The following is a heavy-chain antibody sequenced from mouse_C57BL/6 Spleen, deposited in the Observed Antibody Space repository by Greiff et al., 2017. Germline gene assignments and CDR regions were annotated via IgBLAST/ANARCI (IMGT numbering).Heavy chain of an antibody. J-gene: IGHJ2*01. Sequence: QVQLQQSGAELVKPGASVKLSCKASGYTFTEYTIYWVKQRSGQGLEWIGWFYPGSGSIKYNEKFKDKATLSADKASSTVYMEISRLTSEDSAVYFCARHEGLITKVVSFDYWGQGTTLTVSS. CDR1: GYTFTEYT. V-gene: IGHV1-62-2*01. CDR2: FYPGSGSI. CDR3: ARHEGLITKVVSFDY. D-gene: IGHD1-1*01.